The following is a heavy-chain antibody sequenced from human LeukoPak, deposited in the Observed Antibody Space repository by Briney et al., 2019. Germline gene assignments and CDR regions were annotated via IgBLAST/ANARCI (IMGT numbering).Heavy chain of an antibody. D-gene: IGHD2-2*01. J-gene: IGHJ4*02. CDR1: GLSFSTYG. CDR2: IRYDGSNK. Sequence: GGSLRLSCAASGLSFSTYGMHWVRQAPGKGLEWVAFIRYDGSNKYYADSVKGRFTISRDNSKNTLYLQMNSLRAEDTAVYYCAKDKEVPADYWGQGTLVTVSS. CDR3: AKDKEVPADY. V-gene: IGHV3-30*02.